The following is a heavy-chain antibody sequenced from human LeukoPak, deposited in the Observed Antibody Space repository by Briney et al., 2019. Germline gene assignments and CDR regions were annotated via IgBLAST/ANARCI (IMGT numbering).Heavy chain of an antibody. Sequence: GGSLRLSCAASGFTFDDYAMHWVRQVPGKGLEWVSGISGNSGSTGYAGSVKGRFTMSRDNTKNSLYLQMNSLTPDDTALYYCVRGHFGQARWFDPWGQGTLVSVSS. CDR2: ISGNSGST. CDR1: GFTFDDYA. J-gene: IGHJ5*02. D-gene: IGHD3/OR15-3a*01. CDR3: VRGHFGQARWFDP. V-gene: IGHV3-9*01.